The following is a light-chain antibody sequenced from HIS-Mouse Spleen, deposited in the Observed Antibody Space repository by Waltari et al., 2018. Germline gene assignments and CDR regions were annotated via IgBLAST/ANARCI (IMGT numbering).Light chain of an antibody. Sequence: SYVLTQPPSASVAPGKTARITCGGNQSGSKSAHWYQQKPGQAPVLVVYDDSDRPSGIPGRFSGSNSGNTATLTISRVEAGDEADYYCQVWDSSSDHVVFGGGTKLTVL. CDR3: QVWDSSSDHVV. CDR2: DDS. J-gene: IGLJ2*01. V-gene: IGLV3-21*03. CDR1: QSGSKS.